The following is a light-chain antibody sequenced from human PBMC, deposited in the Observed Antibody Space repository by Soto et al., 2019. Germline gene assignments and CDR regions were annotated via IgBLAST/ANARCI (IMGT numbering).Light chain of an antibody. J-gene: IGKJ1*01. CDR1: QSISNC. CDR3: QQTYIAPAT. Sequence: DIQMTQSPSSLSASAGDRVTITCRASQSISNCLSWFQQKPGQAPKLLIYAASSLQSGVPSRFSGSGSGTDFILTIDSLQPEDFATYYCQQTYIAPATFGQGTKVGVK. CDR2: AAS. V-gene: IGKV1-39*01.